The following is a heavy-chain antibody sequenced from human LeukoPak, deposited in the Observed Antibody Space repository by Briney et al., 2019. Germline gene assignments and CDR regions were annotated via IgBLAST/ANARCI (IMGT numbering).Heavy chain of an antibody. CDR2: IYYSGIT. J-gene: IGHJ4*02. Sequence: SETLSLTCTVSGGSISSYYWSWVRPPPGKGLEWVGYIYYSGITNYNPSLKSRLAISVDTSKTQSSLKLSSVTAADTAVYYCARDRGDFWSGYYSHYFDYWGQGTLVTVSS. CDR3: ARDRGDFWSGYYSHYFDY. D-gene: IGHD3-3*01. V-gene: IGHV4-59*01. CDR1: GGSISSYY.